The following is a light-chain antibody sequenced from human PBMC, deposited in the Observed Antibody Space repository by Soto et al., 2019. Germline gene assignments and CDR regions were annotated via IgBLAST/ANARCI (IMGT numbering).Light chain of an antibody. CDR3: TSYTTTSTYV. V-gene: IGLV2-14*01. CDR1: SSDVNAYNY. J-gene: IGLJ1*01. Sequence: QSALTQPASVSGSPGESITISCTGTSSDVNAYNYVSWYQQDPGKAHKVMIYDVRNRPSGVSHRFSSSKSGNTASLTISGLQADDEADYYCTSYTTTSTYVFGTGTKVTVL. CDR2: DVR.